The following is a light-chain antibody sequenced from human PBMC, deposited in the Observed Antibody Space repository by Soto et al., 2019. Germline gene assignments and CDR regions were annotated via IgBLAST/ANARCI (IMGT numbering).Light chain of an antibody. CDR3: LQYGSSPRFT. Sequence: EIVLTQSPGTLSLSPGERATLSCRASQSVSSSYLAWYQQKPGQAPRLLIYGASSRATGIPDRFSGSGSGTDFTLTISRLEPDDFAVYYCLQYGSSPRFTFGPGTKVDIK. J-gene: IGKJ3*01. CDR1: QSVSSSY. V-gene: IGKV3-20*01. CDR2: GAS.